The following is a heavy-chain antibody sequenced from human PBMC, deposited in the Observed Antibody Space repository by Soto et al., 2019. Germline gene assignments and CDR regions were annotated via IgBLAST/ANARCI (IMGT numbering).Heavy chain of an antibody. J-gene: IGHJ3*02. V-gene: IGHV1-18*01. Sequence: ASVKVSCKASGYTFTSYGISWVRQAPGQGLEWMGWISAYNGNTNYAQKLQGRVTMTTDTSTSTAYMELSSLRPEDTAVYYCARSELGYCSGGSCVGHAFDIWGQGTMVTV. D-gene: IGHD2-15*01. CDR1: GYTFTSYG. CDR3: ARSELGYCSGGSCVGHAFDI. CDR2: ISAYNGNT.